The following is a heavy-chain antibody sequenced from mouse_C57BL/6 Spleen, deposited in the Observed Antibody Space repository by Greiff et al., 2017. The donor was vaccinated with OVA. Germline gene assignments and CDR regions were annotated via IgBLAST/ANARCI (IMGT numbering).Heavy chain of an antibody. CDR1: GYAFTNYL. D-gene: IGHD2-4*01. J-gene: IGHJ3*01. Sequence: VQLQESGAELVRPGTSVKVSCKASGYAFTNYLIEWVKQRPGQGLEWIGGINPGSGGTNYNEKFKGKATLTADKSSSTAYMQLSSLTSEDSDVYVCARRGDDYEAWFAYWGQGTLVTVSA. CDR2: INPGSGGT. CDR3: ARRGDDYEAWFAY. V-gene: IGHV1-54*01.